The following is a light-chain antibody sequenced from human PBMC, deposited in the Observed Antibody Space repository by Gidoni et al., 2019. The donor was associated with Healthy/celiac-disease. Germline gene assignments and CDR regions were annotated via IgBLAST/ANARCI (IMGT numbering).Light chain of an antibody. CDR3: QQYDNPPYT. J-gene: IGKJ2*01. CDR2: DAS. Sequence: DIQMTQSPSSLSASVGDRVTITCQATQDISNYLNWYQQKPGKAPKLLIYDASTLETGVPSRFSGSGSGTDFTLTISSLQPEDIATYYCQQYDNPPYTFGQGTKLEIK. CDR1: QDISNY. V-gene: IGKV1-33*01.